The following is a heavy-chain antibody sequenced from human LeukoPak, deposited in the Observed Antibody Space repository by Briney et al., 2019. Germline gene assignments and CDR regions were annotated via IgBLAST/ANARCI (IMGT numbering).Heavy chain of an antibody. V-gene: IGHV1-69*04. CDR2: IIPILGIA. Sequence: GASVKVSCKASGGTFSSYAISWVRQAPGQGLEWMGRIIPILGIATYAQKFQGRVTITADKSTSTAYMELSRLRSEDTAVYYCARSVTTSLMRVDWGQGTLVTVSS. J-gene: IGHJ4*02. CDR1: GGTFSSYA. CDR3: ARSVTTSLMRVD. D-gene: IGHD4-11*01.